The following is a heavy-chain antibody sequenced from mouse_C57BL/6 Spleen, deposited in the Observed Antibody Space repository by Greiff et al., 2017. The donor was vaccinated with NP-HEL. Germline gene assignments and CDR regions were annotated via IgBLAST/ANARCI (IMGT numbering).Heavy chain of an antibody. CDR3: TRDDLTFYFDY. V-gene: IGHV1-15*01. Sequence: HVQLKESGAELVRPGASVTLSCKASGYTFTDYEMHWVKQTPVHGLEWIGAIDPETGGTAYNQKFKGKAILTADKSSSTAYMELRSLTSEDSAVYYCTRDDLTFYFDYWGQGTTLTVSS. CDR2: IDPETGGT. D-gene: IGHD1-3*01. J-gene: IGHJ2*01. CDR1: GYTFTDYE.